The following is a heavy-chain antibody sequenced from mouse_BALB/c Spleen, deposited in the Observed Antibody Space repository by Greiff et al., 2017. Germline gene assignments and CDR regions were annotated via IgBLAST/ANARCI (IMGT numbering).Heavy chain of an antibody. V-gene: IGHV5-6-5*01. CDR3: ARGNYYAMDY. J-gene: IGHJ4*01. Sequence: DVMLVESGGGLVKPGGSLKLSCAASGFTFSSYAMSWVRQTPEKRLEWVASISSGGSTYYPDSVKGRFTISRDNAKNNLYLQMSSLKSEDTAMYYCARGNYYAMDYWGQGTSVTVSS. CDR1: GFTFSSYA. CDR2: ISSGGST.